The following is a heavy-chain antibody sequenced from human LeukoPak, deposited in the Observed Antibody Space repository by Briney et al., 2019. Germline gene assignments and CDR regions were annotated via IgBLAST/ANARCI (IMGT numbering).Heavy chain of an antibody. Sequence: GGSLRLSCAASGFTFSSCAMRWVRQAPGKGLEWVAVISYDGSNKYYADSVKGRFTISRDNSKNTLYLQMNSLRAEDTAVYYCARDSGYCSSTGCYVHYFDYWGQGTLVTASS. CDR2: ISYDGSNK. V-gene: IGHV3-30-3*01. CDR1: GFTFSSCA. J-gene: IGHJ4*02. CDR3: ARDSGYCSSTGCYVHYFDY. D-gene: IGHD2-2*01.